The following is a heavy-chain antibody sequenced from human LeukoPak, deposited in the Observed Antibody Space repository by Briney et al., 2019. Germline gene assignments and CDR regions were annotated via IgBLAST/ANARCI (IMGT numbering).Heavy chain of an antibody. CDR2: INHSGST. V-gene: IGHV4-34*01. D-gene: IGHD3-22*01. CDR3: ARGCYYDSSGYDENAYYFDY. J-gene: IGHJ4*02. Sequence: SETLSLTCAVYGGSFSGYYWSWIRQPPGKGLEWIGEINHSGSTNYNPSLKSRVTISVDTSKNQFSLKLSSVTAADTAVYYCARGCYYDSSGYDENAYYFDYWGQGTRVTVSS. CDR1: GGSFSGYY.